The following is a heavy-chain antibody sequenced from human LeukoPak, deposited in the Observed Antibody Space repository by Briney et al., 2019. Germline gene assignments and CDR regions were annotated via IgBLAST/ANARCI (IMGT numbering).Heavy chain of an antibody. CDR3: ARDRFGRSIDY. J-gene: IGHJ4*02. CDR2: ISYDGSNK. V-gene: IGHV3-30-3*01. Sequence: PGGSLRLSCAASGFTFSSYAMHWVRQAPGKGLEWVAVISYDGSNKYYADSVKGRFTISRDNSKNTLYLQMNSLRAEDTAVYYCARDRFGRSIDYWGQGTLVTVSS. CDR1: GFTFSSYA. D-gene: IGHD3-10*01.